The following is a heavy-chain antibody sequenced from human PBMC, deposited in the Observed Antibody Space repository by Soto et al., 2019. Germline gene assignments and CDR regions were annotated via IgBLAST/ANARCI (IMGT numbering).Heavy chain of an antibody. CDR1: GFTFSSYS. Sequence: PVGSLRLSCAASGFTFSSYSMNWVRQAPGKGLEWVSPISSSSTYIYYADSVKGRFTISRDNAKNSLYLQMNSLRAEDTALYYCAVIGVVAATHWFDPWGQGTLVTVSS. J-gene: IGHJ5*02. D-gene: IGHD2-15*01. CDR2: ISSSSTYI. CDR3: AVIGVVAATHWFDP. V-gene: IGHV3-21*01.